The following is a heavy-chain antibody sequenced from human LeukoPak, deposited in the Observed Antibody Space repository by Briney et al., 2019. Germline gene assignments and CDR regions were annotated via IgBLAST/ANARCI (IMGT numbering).Heavy chain of an antibody. CDR1: GGSISSGGYY. Sequence: PSQTLSLTCTVSGGSISSGGYYWSWIRQPPGKGLEWIGYIYHSGSTYYNPSLKSRVTISVDRSKNQFSLKLSSVTAADTAVYYCARGEYSSSTQDPWGQGTLVTVSS. D-gene: IGHD6-6*01. V-gene: IGHV4-30-2*01. J-gene: IGHJ5*02. CDR3: ARGEYSSSTQDP. CDR2: IYHSGST.